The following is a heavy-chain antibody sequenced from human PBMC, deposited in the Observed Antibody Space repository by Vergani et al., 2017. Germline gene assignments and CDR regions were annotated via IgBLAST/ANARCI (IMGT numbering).Heavy chain of an antibody. Sequence: QVQLQESGPGLVKPSETLSLTCTVSGGSITNNFWSWIRRPPGKGLEWIGYIHHSGATNSKSSLRSRVSISIDTSKSSFSLRLSSVTTADTAMYYCVRDTFHFDSENYDDVFDSWCQGTMVIVSS. CDR3: VRDTFHFDSENYDDVFDS. CDR2: IHHSGAT. V-gene: IGHV4-59*01. J-gene: IGHJ3*02. CDR1: GGSITNNF. D-gene: IGHD3-16*01.